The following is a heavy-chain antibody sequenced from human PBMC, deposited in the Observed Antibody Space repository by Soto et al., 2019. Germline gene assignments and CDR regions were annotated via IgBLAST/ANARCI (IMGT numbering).Heavy chain of an antibody. CDR3: ARDLLGFGYTYAAV. D-gene: IGHD3-10*01. CDR2: IIPIDATV. Sequence: QVHLVQSGSEVKKPGSSVKVSCKASGGTFSNYALISWVRQAPGQGLEWMGGIIPIDATVNYAQKFQGRITITADESTTTAYMSLGSMRSEDTAVYYCARDLLGFGYTYAAVWGQGTTVTFSS. V-gene: IGHV1-69*12. CDR1: GGTFSNYA. J-gene: IGHJ6*01.